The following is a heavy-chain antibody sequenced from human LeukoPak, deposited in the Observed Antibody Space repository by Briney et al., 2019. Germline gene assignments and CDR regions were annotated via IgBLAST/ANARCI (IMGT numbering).Heavy chain of an antibody. CDR1: GYTFTGYY. D-gene: IGHD6-19*01. CDR3: ARARNIYSSDWYRPFDY. Sequence: GASVKVSCKASGYTFTGYYMHWVRQAPGQGLEWMGWINPNSGGTNYAQKFQGRVTMTRDTSISTAYMELSRLRSDDTAVYYCARARNIYSSDWYRPFDYWGQGTLVTVSS. CDR2: INPNSGGT. J-gene: IGHJ4*02. V-gene: IGHV1-2*02.